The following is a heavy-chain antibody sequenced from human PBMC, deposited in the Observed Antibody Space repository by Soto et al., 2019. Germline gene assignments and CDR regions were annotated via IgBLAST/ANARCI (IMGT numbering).Heavy chain of an antibody. V-gene: IGHV3-23*01. CDR3: AKTVGDSPSHLGWFDP. D-gene: IGHD5-18*01. Sequence: EVQLLESGGGLVQPGGSLRLSCAASGFTFSSYAMSWVRQAPGKGLEWVSAISGSGGSTYYADSVKGRFTISRDNSKNTLYLQMNSLRAEATAVYYCAKTVGDSPSHLGWFDPWGQGTLVTVSS. J-gene: IGHJ5*02. CDR2: ISGSGGST. CDR1: GFTFSSYA.